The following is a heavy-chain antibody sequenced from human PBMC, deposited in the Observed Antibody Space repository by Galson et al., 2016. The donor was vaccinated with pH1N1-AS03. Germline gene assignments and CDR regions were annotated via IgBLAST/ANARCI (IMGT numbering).Heavy chain of an antibody. CDR2: INRDGSEK. V-gene: IGHV3-7*01. Sequence: SLRLSCAASGFTFSRHCMTWVRQAPGKGLEWVANINRDGSEKDYLDSVKGRFTISRDDASNSLYLQMNSLRAEDTAMYYCARWERWGQGTLVTVS. CDR1: GFTFSRHC. CDR3: ARWER. D-gene: IGHD1-1*01. J-gene: IGHJ4*02.